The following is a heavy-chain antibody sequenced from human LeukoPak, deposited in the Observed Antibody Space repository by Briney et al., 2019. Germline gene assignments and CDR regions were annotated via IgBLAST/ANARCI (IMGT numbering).Heavy chain of an antibody. CDR2: IYYSGST. V-gene: IGHV4-59*08. CDR1: GGSISSYY. J-gene: IGHJ6*02. Sequence: SETLSLTCTVSGGSISSYYWSWIRQPPGKGLEWIGYIYYSGSTNYNPSLKSRVTMSVDTSKNQFSLKLSSVTAADTAVYYCARHRVGMDVWGQGTTVTVSS. CDR3: ARHRVGMDV.